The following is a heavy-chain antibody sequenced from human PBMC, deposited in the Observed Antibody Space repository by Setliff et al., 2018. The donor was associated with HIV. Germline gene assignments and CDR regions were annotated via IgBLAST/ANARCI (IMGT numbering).Heavy chain of an antibody. D-gene: IGHD3-10*01. CDR2: INAGNGNI. Sequence: GASVKVSCKASGYTFTSYAMHWVRQAPGQRLEWMGWINAGNGNIRYSQKFQGRVTLTRDTSASTVYPDLSSLRSEDTAIYYCARGYYNSGNYFEDWGQGTLVTSPQ. CDR1: GYTFTSYA. V-gene: IGHV1-3*01. CDR3: ARGYYNSGNYFED. J-gene: IGHJ4*02.